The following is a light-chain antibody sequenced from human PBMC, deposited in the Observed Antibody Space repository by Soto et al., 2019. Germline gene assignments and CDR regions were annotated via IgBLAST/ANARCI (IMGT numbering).Light chain of an antibody. V-gene: IGLV2-14*01. J-gene: IGLJ1*01. CDR3: SSYTSSSTYV. CDR2: DVS. Sequence: SVVTQLPSASGSPGQSVTISCTGTSSDVGGYNYVSWYQQHPGKAPKLMIYDVSNRPSGVSNRFSGSKSGNTASLTISGLQAEDEADYYCSSYTSSSTYVFGTGTKVTVL. CDR1: SSDVGGYNY.